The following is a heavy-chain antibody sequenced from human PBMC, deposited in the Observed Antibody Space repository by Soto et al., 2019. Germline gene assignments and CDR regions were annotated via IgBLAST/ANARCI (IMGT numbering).Heavy chain of an antibody. J-gene: IGHJ5*02. CDR2: ISSSSSTI. CDR1: GFTFSSYS. V-gene: IGHV3-48*02. CDR3: ARESNYYDSLNWFDP. Sequence: GLPLRLSCGAAGFTFSSYSMNWVRKTPGKGLEWVSYISSSSSTIYYADSVKGRFTISRDNAKNSLYLQMNSLRDEDTAVYYCARESNYYDSLNWFDPWGQGTLVTVSS. D-gene: IGHD3-22*01.